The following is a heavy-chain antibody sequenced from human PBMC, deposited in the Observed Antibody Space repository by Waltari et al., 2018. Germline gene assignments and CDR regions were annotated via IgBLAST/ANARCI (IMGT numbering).Heavy chain of an antibody. CDR1: GFTFSSYW. D-gene: IGHD4-4*01. CDR3: ASPNTVGRGRYYVDV. CDR2: IRQDVSEL. V-gene: IGHV3-7*01. J-gene: IGHJ6*03. Sequence: EVQLVESGGGLVQPGGSLRLSCAASGFTFSSYWMSWVRQTPGKGLEWVANIRQDVSELFYVDSVKGRFTISRDNARNSLYLQMNSLRAEDTAVYYCASPNTVGRGRYYVDVWGKGTTVTVSS.